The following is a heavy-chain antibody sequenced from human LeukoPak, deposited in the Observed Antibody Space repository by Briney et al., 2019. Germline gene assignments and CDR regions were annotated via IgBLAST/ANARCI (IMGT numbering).Heavy chain of an antibody. CDR3: ARGATFQRQALAY. J-gene: IGHJ4*02. Sequence: ASVKVSCKASGYIFTEYDINWVRQAAGQGPELMGWINPNSYNKAYTGKFQGRPTMTTNTSTTTVYMELSSLRSEDTAIYYCARGATFQRQALAYWGQGTLVIVSS. V-gene: IGHV1-8*01. D-gene: IGHD3-16*01. CDR2: INPNSYNK. CDR1: GYIFTEYD.